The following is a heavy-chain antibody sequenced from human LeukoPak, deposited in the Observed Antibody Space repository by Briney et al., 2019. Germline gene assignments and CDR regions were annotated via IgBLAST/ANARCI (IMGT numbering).Heavy chain of an antibody. CDR3: APAYIVPTKGKKVYYYRAV. D-gene: IGHD3-16*02. V-gene: IGHV1-69*06. CDR2: IIPLFDSP. J-gene: IGHJ6*03. Sequence: ASVKVSCKASGGTFTFGNAGVTWVRQASGQRLEWLGGIIPLFDSPHYAPNFQGRLTITADRFSGVAYMELSSLTSEDTALYSCAPAYIVPTKGKKVYYYRAVGGTGTTVTVSS. CDR1: GGTFTFGNAG.